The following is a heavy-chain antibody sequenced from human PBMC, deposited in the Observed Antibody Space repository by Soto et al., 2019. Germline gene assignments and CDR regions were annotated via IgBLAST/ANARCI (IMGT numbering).Heavy chain of an antibody. CDR2: IYSGGST. Sequence: GSLILSCAASGFTVSSNYMSWVRQDAGKGLEWVSVIYSGGSTYYADSVKGRFTISRDNSKNTLYLQMNSLRAEDTAVYYCASASRATYDSSGFWFDYWGQGTLVTVSS. D-gene: IGHD3-22*01. J-gene: IGHJ4*02. V-gene: IGHV3-53*01. CDR3: ASASRATYDSSGFWFDY. CDR1: GFTVSSNY.